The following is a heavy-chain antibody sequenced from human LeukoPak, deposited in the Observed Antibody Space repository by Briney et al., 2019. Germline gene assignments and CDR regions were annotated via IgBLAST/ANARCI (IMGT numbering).Heavy chain of an antibody. Sequence: SQTLSLTCTVSGGSMSSGGYYWSWIRQHPGKGLEWIGYIYYSGSTYYNPSLKSRVTISVDTSKNQFSLKLSSVTAADTAVYYCARDIRPGPRGSYYYFDYWGQGTPVTVSS. J-gene: IGHJ4*02. CDR3: ARDIRPGPRGSYYYFDY. D-gene: IGHD1-26*01. CDR1: GGSMSSGGYY. CDR2: IYYSGST. V-gene: IGHV4-31*03.